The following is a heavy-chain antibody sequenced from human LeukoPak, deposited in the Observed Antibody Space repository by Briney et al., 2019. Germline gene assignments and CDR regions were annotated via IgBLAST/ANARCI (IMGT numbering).Heavy chain of an antibody. V-gene: IGHV1-18*01. D-gene: IGHD2-2*01. CDR1: GYTISSFG. CDR3: VRAPVVVPAAPMWFDP. J-gene: IGHJ5*02. CDR2: ISADSGNT. Sequence: GASVKVSCKASGYTISSFGITWVRQAPGQGLEWMGWISADSGNTDHAQKFQGRVTMTTDTPTNTAYMELRSLRSDDTAVYYCVRAPVVVPAAPMWFDPWGQGTLVTVSS.